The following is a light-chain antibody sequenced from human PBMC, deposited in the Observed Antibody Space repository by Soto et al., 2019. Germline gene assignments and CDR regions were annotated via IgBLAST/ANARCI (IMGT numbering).Light chain of an antibody. V-gene: IGLV2-8*01. CDR2: EVT. Sequence: QSALTQPPSASGSPGQSVTISCTGTSSDVGGYKYVSWYQQHPGKAPKLMIFEVTKRPSGVPDRFSGSKSGNTASLTVSGLQAEDEADYYCNSYTVTTTPGYVFGAGTKLTVL. J-gene: IGLJ1*01. CDR3: NSYTVTTTPGYV. CDR1: SSDVGGYKY.